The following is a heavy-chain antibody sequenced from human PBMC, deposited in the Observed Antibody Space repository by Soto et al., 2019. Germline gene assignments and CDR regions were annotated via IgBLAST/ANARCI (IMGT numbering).Heavy chain of an antibody. CDR1: GFTFSNYA. CDR3: VKERSGHSYADS. D-gene: IGHD5-18*01. Sequence: EVQLLESGGGLVQPGGSLRLSCAASGFTFSNYAMSWLRQPPGEGLEWVSAISGSGDRTYYADSVKGRFTISGDNSKNTLYLQMNSLRAEDSAVYYCVKERSGHSYADSWGQGTLVTVSS. V-gene: IGHV3-23*01. J-gene: IGHJ4*02. CDR2: ISGSGDRT.